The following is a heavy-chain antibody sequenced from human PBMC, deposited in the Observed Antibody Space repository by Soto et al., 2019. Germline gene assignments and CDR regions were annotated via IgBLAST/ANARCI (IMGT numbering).Heavy chain of an antibody. CDR2: IIPIFGTA. J-gene: IGHJ4*02. V-gene: IGHV1-69*13. CDR1: GGTFSSYA. D-gene: IGHD2-2*02. Sequence: SVKVSCKASGGTFSSYAISWVRQAPGQGLEWMGGIIPIFGTANYAQKFQGRVTITADESTSTAYMELSSLRSEDTAAYYCATTVAHTLDYWGQGTLVTVSS. CDR3: ATTVAHTLDY.